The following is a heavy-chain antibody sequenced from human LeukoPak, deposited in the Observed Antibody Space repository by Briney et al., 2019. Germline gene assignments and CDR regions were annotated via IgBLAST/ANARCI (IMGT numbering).Heavy chain of an antibody. CDR1: GYTFTSYY. V-gene: IGHV1-46*01. CDR2: INPSDGSP. CDR3: ARDFSQIGTTVTTETNDY. D-gene: IGHD4-17*01. Sequence: ASVKVSCKASGYTFTSYYMHWVRQAPGQGLEWMGIINPSDGSPGYAQKFQDRVTMTRDTSTSTVYMEVSSLRSEDTAVYYCARDFSQIGTTVTTETNDYWGQGTLVTVSS. J-gene: IGHJ4*02.